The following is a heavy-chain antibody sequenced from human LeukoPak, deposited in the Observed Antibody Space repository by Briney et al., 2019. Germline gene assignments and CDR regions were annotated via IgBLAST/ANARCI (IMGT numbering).Heavy chain of an antibody. Sequence: SETLSLTCTVSDGSISSNNYYWAWIRQPPGKGLEWIANIFYTGSTYYNPSLKSRVTISIDTSKNQFSLRLSSVTATDTAVYYCAREEALGSGSFDYWGQGTLVTVSS. CDR2: IFYTGST. CDR3: AREEALGSGSFDY. D-gene: IGHD1-26*01. CDR1: DGSISSNNYY. J-gene: IGHJ4*02. V-gene: IGHV4-39*02.